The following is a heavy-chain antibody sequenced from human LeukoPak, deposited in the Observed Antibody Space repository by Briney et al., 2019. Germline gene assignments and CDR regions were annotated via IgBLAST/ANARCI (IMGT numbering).Heavy chain of an antibody. CDR1: GGSISSSNW. V-gene: IGHV4-4*02. CDR3: ARSAPTVTTAEFDY. CDR2: IYHSGST. D-gene: IGHD4-17*01. Sequence: SETLSLTCAVSGGSISSSNWGSGVRQPPGQGLGWIGEIYHSGSTNYNPSLKSRVTISVDKSKNQFSLKLSSVTAADTAVYYCARSAPTVTTAEFDYWGQGTLVTVSS. J-gene: IGHJ4*02.